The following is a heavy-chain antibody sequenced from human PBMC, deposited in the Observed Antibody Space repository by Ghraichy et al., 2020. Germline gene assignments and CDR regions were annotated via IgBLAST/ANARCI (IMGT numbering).Heavy chain of an antibody. CDR3: AKDRSPTRAYGIDV. V-gene: IGHV3-23*01. D-gene: IGHD2-2*01. CDR1: GFRFSNYA. J-gene: IGHJ6*02. Sequence: GGSLRLSCAVSGFRFSNYATSWVRQAPGKGLQWVSTIDGSGGKTYYADSVKGRFSISRDNSKNTLYLQMNSLTAEDTAVYYCAKDRSPTRAYGIDVWGQGTTVTVS. CDR2: IDGSGGKT.